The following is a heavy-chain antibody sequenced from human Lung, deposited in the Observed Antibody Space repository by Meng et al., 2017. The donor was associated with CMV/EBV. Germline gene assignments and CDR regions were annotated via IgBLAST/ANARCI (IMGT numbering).Heavy chain of an antibody. CDR2: IYYSGST. D-gene: IGHD3-3*01. CDR3: ARGGYYDLWSGYSYYYYYGMDV. CDR1: GGSISSYY. Sequence: SXTXSLXCTVSGGSISSYYWSWIRQPPGKGLEWIGYIYYSGSTNYNPSLKSRVTISVDTSKNQFSLKLSSVTAADTGVYYCARGGYYDLWSGYSYYYYYGMDVWGQGTTVTVSS. V-gene: IGHV4-59*01. J-gene: IGHJ6*02.